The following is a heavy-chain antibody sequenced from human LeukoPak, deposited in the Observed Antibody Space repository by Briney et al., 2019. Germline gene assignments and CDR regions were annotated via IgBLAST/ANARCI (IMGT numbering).Heavy chain of an antibody. CDR3: ARALWGSGSVNWFDP. CDR2: IYHSGST. D-gene: IGHD3-10*01. Sequence: SETLSLACAVSGGSISSGGYSWSWIRQPPGKGLEWIGYIYHSGSTYYNPSLKSRVTIAVDRSKHQFSLKVSSVTAADTAVYYCARALWGSGSVNWFDPWGQGTLVTVSS. J-gene: IGHJ5*02. V-gene: IGHV4-30-2*01. CDR1: GGSISSGGYS.